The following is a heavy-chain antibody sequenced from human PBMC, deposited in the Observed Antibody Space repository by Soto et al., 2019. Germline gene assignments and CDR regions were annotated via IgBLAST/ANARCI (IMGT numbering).Heavy chain of an antibody. CDR2: IIPIFGTA. D-gene: IGHD2-2*01. CDR3: ARDGCSSTSCYWTYGMDV. J-gene: IGHJ6*02. Sequence: RASVKVSCKASGGAFSSYAISWVRQAPGQGLEWMGGIIPIFGTANYAQKFQGRVTITADESTSTAYMELSSLRSEDTAVYYCARDGCSSTSCYWTYGMDVWGQGTTVTVSS. CDR1: GGAFSSYA. V-gene: IGHV1-69*13.